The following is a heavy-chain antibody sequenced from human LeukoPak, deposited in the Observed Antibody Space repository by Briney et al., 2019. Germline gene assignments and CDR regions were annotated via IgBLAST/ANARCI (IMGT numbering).Heavy chain of an antibody. J-gene: IGHJ4*02. CDR3: ARWELGYSLDY. Sequence: GGSLRLSCAASGFTFSDYYMSWIRQAPGKGLEWVSYISSSSSYTNYADSVKGRFTISRDNAKNSLYLQMNSLRAEDTAVYYCARWELGYSLDYWGQGTLVTVSS. D-gene: IGHD5-18*01. CDR2: ISSSSSYT. CDR1: GFTFSDYY. V-gene: IGHV3-11*03.